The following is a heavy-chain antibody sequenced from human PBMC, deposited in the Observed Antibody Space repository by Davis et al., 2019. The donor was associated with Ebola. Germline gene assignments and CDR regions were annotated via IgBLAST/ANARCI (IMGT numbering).Heavy chain of an antibody. V-gene: IGHV4-61*01. CDR2: IYYSGST. J-gene: IGHJ5*02. Sequence: PSETLSLTCTVSGGSVSSGSYYWSWIRQPPGKGLEWIGYIYYSGSTNYNPSLKSRVTISVDTSKNQFSLKLSSVTAADTAVYYCARDKGVDYGDRNWFDPWGQGTLVTVSS. CDR1: GGSVSSGSYY. D-gene: IGHD4-17*01. CDR3: ARDKGVDYGDRNWFDP.